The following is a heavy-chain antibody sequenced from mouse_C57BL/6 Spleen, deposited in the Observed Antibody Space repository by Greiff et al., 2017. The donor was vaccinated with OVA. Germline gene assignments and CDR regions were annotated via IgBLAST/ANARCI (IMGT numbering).Heavy chain of an antibody. Sequence: EVKVVESGGGLVKPGGSLKLSCAASGFTFSDYGMHWVRQAPEKGLEWVAYISSGSSTIYYADTVKGRVTISRDNAKNTLFLKMPRLRSEDTAMYYCARRGYDGAMDYWGQGTSVTVSS. D-gene: IGHD2-2*01. CDR1: GFTFSDYG. CDR3: ARRGYDGAMDY. CDR2: ISSGSSTI. J-gene: IGHJ4*01. V-gene: IGHV5-17*01.